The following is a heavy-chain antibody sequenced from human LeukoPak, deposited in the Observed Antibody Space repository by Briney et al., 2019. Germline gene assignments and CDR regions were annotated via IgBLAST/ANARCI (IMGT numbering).Heavy chain of an antibody. CDR2: INHSGST. CDR3: ARAPGIYYSSSWYKFDY. J-gene: IGHJ4*02. D-gene: IGHD6-13*01. Sequence: PSETLSLTCAVYGGSFSGYYWNWIRQPPGKGLEWIGKINHSGSTNYNPSLKSRVTISVDTSKNQFSLKLSSVTAADTAVYYCARAPGIYYSSSWYKFDYWGQGTLVTVSS. CDR1: GGSFSGYY. V-gene: IGHV4-34*01.